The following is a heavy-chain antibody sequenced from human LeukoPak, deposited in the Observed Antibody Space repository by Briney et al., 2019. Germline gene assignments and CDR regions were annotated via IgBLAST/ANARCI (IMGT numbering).Heavy chain of an antibody. Sequence: GGSLRLSCAASGFTFDDYAMHWVRQAPGKGLEWVSGISWNSGSIGYADSVKGRFTISRDNAKNSLYLQMNSLRAEDTALYYCAKDISCSSTSCSHYGMDVWGQGTTVTVSS. V-gene: IGHV3-9*01. CDR2: ISWNSGSI. CDR3: AKDISCSSTSCSHYGMDV. D-gene: IGHD2-2*01. CDR1: GFTFDDYA. J-gene: IGHJ6*02.